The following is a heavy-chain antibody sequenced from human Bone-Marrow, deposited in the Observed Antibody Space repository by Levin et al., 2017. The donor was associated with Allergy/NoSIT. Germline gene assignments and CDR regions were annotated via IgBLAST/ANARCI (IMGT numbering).Heavy chain of an antibody. V-gene: IGHV3-74*01. CDR2: IYSDGNII. D-gene: IGHD1-1*01. CDR3: ARENESFDF. Sequence: GGSLRLSCAASGFTFSNSWMHWVRQAPGQGLVWVSGIYSDGNIIGYADSVKGRFTISRDNAKNTLFLQMNSLRADDTAVYYCARENESFDFWGQGTLVTVSS. J-gene: IGHJ4*02. CDR1: GFTFSNSW.